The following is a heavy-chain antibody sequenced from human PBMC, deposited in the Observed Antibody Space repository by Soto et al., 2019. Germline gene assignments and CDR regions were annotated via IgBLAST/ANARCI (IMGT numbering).Heavy chain of an antibody. V-gene: IGHV3-33*01. CDR3: ARDPLKYCSGGSCSYYFDY. Sequence: GGSLRLSCAASGFTFSSYGMHWVRQAPGKGLEWVAVIWYDGSNKYYADSVKGRFTISRDNSKNTLYLQMNSLRAEDTAVYYCARDPLKYCSGGSCSYYFDYWGQGTLVTVSS. J-gene: IGHJ4*02. CDR1: GFTFSSYG. CDR2: IWYDGSNK. D-gene: IGHD2-15*01.